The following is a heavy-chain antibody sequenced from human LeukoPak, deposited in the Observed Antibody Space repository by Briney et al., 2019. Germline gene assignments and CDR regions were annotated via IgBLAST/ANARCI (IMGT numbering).Heavy chain of an antibody. D-gene: IGHD1-1*01. CDR3: ATRSGVPAGAYYYSPGNV. Sequence: PSETLLHICSVSGGSISSYYWSCFLQQPGKELMWFVDIYTCGTSNHHPLHNSRVTISVDTSKNQFSLQLSSATAAATAVYYCATRSGVPAGAYYYSPGNVWGKWTTVTLSS. CDR1: GGSISSYY. V-gene: IGHV4-4*09. CDR2: IYTCGTS. J-gene: IGHJ6*03.